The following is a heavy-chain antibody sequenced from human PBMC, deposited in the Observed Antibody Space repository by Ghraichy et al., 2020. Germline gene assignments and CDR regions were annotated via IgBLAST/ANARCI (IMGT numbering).Heavy chain of an antibody. Sequence: SETLSLTCTVSGGSISSSSYYWGWIRQPPGKGLEWIGSIYYSGSTYYSPSLKSRVTISVDTSKNQFSLKLSSVTAADTAVYYCARGIAVPNAFDIWGQGTMVTVSS. J-gene: IGHJ3*02. CDR3: ARGIAVPNAFDI. D-gene: IGHD6-19*01. CDR2: IYYSGST. V-gene: IGHV4-39*01. CDR1: GGSISSSSYY.